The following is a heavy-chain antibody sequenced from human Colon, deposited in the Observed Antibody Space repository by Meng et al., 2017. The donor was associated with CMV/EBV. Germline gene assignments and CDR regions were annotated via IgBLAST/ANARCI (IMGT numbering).Heavy chain of an antibody. J-gene: IGHJ4*02. Sequence: GESLKISCTTSGFTFSNYWMSWVRQAPGKGLEWVANIKEDGSEKSYVDFVKGRFTISRDNAKNSLYLQMNSLRAEDTAVYYCASSSPLFWSGYYTVDHWGQGTLVSVSS. V-gene: IGHV3-7*03. D-gene: IGHD3-3*01. CDR3: ASSSPLFWSGYYTVDH. CDR2: IKEDGSEK. CDR1: GFTFSNYW.